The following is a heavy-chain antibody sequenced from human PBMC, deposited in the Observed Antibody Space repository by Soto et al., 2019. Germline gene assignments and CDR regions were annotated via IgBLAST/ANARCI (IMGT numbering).Heavy chain of an antibody. V-gene: IGHV1-8*01. D-gene: IGHD3-22*01. Sequence: QVQLVQSGAEVKKPGASVKVSCKASGYTFTSYDINWVRQATGQGLEWMGWMNPNSGNTGYAQKFQGRVTMTXXTXITXAYMELSSLRSEDTAVYYCASGLYYDSSGTDAFDIWGQGTMVTVSS. CDR3: ASGLYYDSSGTDAFDI. CDR2: MNPNSGNT. CDR1: GYTFTSYD. J-gene: IGHJ3*02.